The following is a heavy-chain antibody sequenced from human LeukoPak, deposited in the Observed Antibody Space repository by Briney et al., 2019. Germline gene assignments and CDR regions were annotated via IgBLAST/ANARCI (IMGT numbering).Heavy chain of an antibody. CDR3: ARGDYSNYSYYYGMDV. CDR2: IYHSGST. CDR1: GGSISSGGSS. J-gene: IGHJ6*02. D-gene: IGHD4-4*01. V-gene: IGHV4-30-2*01. Sequence: PSETLSLTCAVSGGSISSGGSSWSWIRQPPGTGLEWIGYIYHSGSTYYNPSLKSRVTISVDRSKNQFSLKLSSVTAADTAVYYCARGDYSNYSYYYGMDVWGQGTTVTVSS.